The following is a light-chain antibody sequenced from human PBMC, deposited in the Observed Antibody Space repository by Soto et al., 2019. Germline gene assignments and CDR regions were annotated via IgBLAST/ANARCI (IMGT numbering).Light chain of an antibody. V-gene: IGLV1-40*01. CDR2: ENN. CDR1: TSNIGGGHD. J-gene: IGLJ3*02. CDR3: QSHDSSLSGVV. Sequence: QSVLTQPPSVSGAPGQRVTISCTGTTSNIGGGHDVHWYQQLPGRAPRLLIYENNNRASEVPDRFSGSKSGTSASLAITGLQAEDEADYYCQSHDSSLSGVVFGGGTQLTVL.